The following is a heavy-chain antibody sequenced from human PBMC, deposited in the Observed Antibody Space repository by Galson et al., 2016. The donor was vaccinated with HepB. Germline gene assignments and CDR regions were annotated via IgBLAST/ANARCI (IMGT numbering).Heavy chain of an antibody. J-gene: IGHJ6*02. CDR3: AKGSYGDYYWYGMDV. D-gene: IGHD4-17*01. Sequence: SLRLSCAGSEFTFSSHWMSWVRQAPGKGLECVSTIRGSGSDTYYADSVKGRFTVSRDNSKNTLDLQMNNVRADDSAVYYCAKGSYGDYYWYGMDVWGQGTTVTVSS. CDR2: IRGSGSDT. CDR1: EFTFSSHW. V-gene: IGHV3-23*01.